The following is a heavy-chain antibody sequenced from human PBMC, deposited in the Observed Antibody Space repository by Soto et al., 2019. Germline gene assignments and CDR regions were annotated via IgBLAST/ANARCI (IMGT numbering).Heavy chain of an antibody. V-gene: IGHV3-43*01. CDR1: GFTFDDYT. CDR2: ISWDGGST. Sequence: GGSLRLSCAASGFTFDDYTMHWVRQAPWKGLEWVSLISWDGGSTYYADSVKGRFTISRDNSKNSLYLQMNSLRTEDTALYYCAKEVDTAMVSAYGMDVWGQGTTVTVSS. CDR3: AKEVDTAMVSAYGMDV. D-gene: IGHD5-18*01. J-gene: IGHJ6*02.